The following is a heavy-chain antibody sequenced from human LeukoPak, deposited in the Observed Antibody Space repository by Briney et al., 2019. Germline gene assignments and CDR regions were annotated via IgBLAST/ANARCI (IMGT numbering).Heavy chain of an antibody. Sequence: SETLSLTCTVSGGSISSSTYYWGWMRQPPGKGLEWIGSIYYSGSTYYNPSLKSRVTISLDTSKNQFSLRLSSVTAADTAFYYCASRGGGYFDYWGQGTLVTASS. J-gene: IGHJ4*02. CDR2: IYYSGST. CDR3: ASRGGGYFDY. D-gene: IGHD3-16*01. CDR1: GGSISSSTYY. V-gene: IGHV4-39*07.